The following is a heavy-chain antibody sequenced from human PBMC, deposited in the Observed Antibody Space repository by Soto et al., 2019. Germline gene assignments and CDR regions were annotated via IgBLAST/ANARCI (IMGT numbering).Heavy chain of an antibody. J-gene: IGHJ6*03. CDR3: ARHGRSRREPMDV. CDR2: MNPNLGKA. CDR1: GYTFTSSD. V-gene: IGHV1-69*04. Sequence: SVKVSCKASGYTFTSSDINWVRQATGQGLEWMGRMNPNLGKANYAQKFQGRVTMTADKSTSTAYMELSSLRSEDTAVYYCARHGRSRREPMDVWGKGTTVTVSS. D-gene: IGHD1-1*01.